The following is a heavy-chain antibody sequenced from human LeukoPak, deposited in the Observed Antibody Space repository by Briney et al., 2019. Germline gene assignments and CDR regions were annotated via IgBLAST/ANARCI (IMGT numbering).Heavy chain of an antibody. CDR2: IYTSGST. CDR3: ARENRIAVAGFDY. D-gene: IGHD6-19*01. V-gene: IGHV4-61*02. J-gene: IGHJ4*02. CDR1: GGSISSGSYY. Sequence: PSQTLSLTCTVSGGSISSGSYYWSWIRQPAGKGLEWIGRIYTSGSTNYNPSLKSRVTISVDTSKNQFSLKLSSVTAADTAVYYCARENRIAVAGFDYWGQGTLVTVSS.